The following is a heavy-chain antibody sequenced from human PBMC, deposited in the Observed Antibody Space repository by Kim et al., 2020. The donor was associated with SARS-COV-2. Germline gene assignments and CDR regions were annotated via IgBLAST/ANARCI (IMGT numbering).Heavy chain of an antibody. CDR3: AKEGLPHLGSGSWGDD. Sequence: GGSLRLSCAASGFTFSSYSLHWVRQAPGKGLEWVAVISYDGSNKYYADSVKGRFTISRDNSKNTLYLQMNSLRAEDTAVYFCAKEGLPHLGSGSWGDDWGQGTLVTVSS. J-gene: IGHJ4*02. V-gene: IGHV3-30*18. D-gene: IGHD3-10*01. CDR2: ISYDGSNK. CDR1: GFTFSSYS.